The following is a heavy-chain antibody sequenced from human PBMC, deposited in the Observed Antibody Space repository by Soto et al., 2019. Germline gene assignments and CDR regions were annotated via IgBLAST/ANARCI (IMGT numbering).Heavy chain of an antibody. CDR2: IYYSEST. D-gene: IGHD3-22*01. V-gene: IGHV4-31*03. CDR1: GGSISSGSYY. Sequence: LSLTCTVSGGSISSGSYYWSWIRQHPGKGLEWIGYIYYSESTYYNPSLKSRVTISVDTSKNQFSLKLSSVTAADTAVYYCASLYDSSCYLTSFDYWGQGTLVTVSS. J-gene: IGHJ4*02. CDR3: ASLYDSSCYLTSFDY.